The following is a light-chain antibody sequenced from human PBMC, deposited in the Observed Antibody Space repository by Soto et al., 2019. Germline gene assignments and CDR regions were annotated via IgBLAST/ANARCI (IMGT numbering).Light chain of an antibody. CDR1: RSNIGSNT. CDR3: ATWDDSLHGVV. CDR2: SND. J-gene: IGLJ2*01. V-gene: IGLV1-44*01. Sequence: QSVVTQPPSASGTPGQRVTISCSGSRSNIGSNTVTWYQQLPGTAPKLLIHSNDQRPSGVPDRFSGSKSGTSASLAISGLQSEDEAEYYCATWDDSLHGVVFGGGTQLTVL.